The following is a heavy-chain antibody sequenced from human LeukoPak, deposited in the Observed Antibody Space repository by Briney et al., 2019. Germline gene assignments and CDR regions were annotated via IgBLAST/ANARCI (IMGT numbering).Heavy chain of an antibody. J-gene: IGHJ4*02. CDR1: GFTFSSYE. CDR2: ISSSGSTI. Sequence: PGGSLRLSCAASGFTFSSYEMNWVSQAPGKGLEWVSYISSSGSTIYYADSVKGRFTISRDNAKNSLYLQMNSLRAEDTAVYYCARGRGSRVYFDYWGQGTLVTVSS. CDR3: ARGRGSRVYFDY. V-gene: IGHV3-48*03. D-gene: IGHD1-26*01.